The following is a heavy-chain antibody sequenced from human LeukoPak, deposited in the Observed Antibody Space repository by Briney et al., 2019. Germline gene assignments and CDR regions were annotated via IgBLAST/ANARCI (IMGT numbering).Heavy chain of an antibody. CDR2: INHSGST. CDR3: ARGPAPYCSSTSCQTYYYYYYMDV. Sequence: SETLSLTCAVYGGSFSGYYWSWIRQLPGKGLEWIGEINHSGSTNYNPSLKSRVTISVDTSKNQFSLKLSSVTAADTAVYYCARGPAPYCSSTSCQTYYYYYYMDVWGKGTTVTVSS. CDR1: GGSFSGYY. V-gene: IGHV4-34*01. D-gene: IGHD2-2*01. J-gene: IGHJ6*03.